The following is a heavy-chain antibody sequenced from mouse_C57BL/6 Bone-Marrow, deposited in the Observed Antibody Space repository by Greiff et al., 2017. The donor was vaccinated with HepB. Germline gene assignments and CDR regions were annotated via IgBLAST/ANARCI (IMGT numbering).Heavy chain of an antibody. CDR1: GFNIKDDY. Sequence: VQLKQSGAELMRPGASVKLSCTASGFNIKDDYMHWVKQRPEQGLEWIGWIDPENGDTEYASKFQGKATITADTSSNTAYLQLSSLTSEDTAVYYCTTGGDYDWFAYWGQGTLVTVSA. CDR3: TTGGDYDWFAY. D-gene: IGHD2-4*01. V-gene: IGHV14-4*01. CDR2: IDPENGDT. J-gene: IGHJ3*01.